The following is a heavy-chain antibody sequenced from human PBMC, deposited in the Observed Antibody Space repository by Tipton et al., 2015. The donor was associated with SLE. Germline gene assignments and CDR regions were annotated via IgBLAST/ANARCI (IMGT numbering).Heavy chain of an antibody. CDR3: ASGDCSSTSCYRAEYFQH. CDR1: GGTFSSYA. D-gene: IGHD2-2*01. V-gene: IGHV1-69*05. CDR2: IIPIFGTA. J-gene: IGHJ1*01. Sequence: QSGAEVKKPGYSVKVSCKASGGTFSSYAISWVRQAPGQGLERMGGIIPIFGTANYAQKFQGRVTITTDESTSTAYMELSSLRSEDTAVYYCASGDCSSTSCYRAEYFQHWGQGTLVTVSS.